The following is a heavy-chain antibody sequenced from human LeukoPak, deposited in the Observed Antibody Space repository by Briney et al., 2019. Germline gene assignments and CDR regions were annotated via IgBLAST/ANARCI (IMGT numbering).Heavy chain of an antibody. J-gene: IGHJ3*02. CDR3: AKDSPRDDYVRGSYRYSRRGLDI. Sequence: ASVNVSCKASGYEFSSYGISWVRQAPGQGLEWMGWISAYNGKTKYAENFQGRLTMTTETSTSTAYMELRSLTSADTAVYYCAKDSPRDDYVRGSYRYSRRGLDIWGQGTLVTASS. D-gene: IGHD3-16*02. V-gene: IGHV1-18*01. CDR2: ISAYNGKT. CDR1: GYEFSSYG.